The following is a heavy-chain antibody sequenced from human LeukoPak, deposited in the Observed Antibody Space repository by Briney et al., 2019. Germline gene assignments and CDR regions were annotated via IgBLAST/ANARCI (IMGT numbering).Heavy chain of an antibody. CDR1: GFTFSSYE. V-gene: IGHV3-48*03. Sequence: GWTLRLSCAASGFTFSSYEMNWVRQSPGKGLEWVSYISSSGSTIYYADSVKGRFTISRDNAKNSLYLQMNSLRAEDTAVYYCAREKWLRYYMDVWGKGTTVTVSS. J-gene: IGHJ6*03. CDR3: AREKWLRYYMDV. D-gene: IGHD5-12*01. CDR2: ISSSGSTI.